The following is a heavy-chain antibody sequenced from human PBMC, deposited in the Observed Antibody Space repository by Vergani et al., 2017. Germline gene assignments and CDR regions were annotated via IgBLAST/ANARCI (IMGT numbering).Heavy chain of an antibody. V-gene: IGHV1-8*01. CDR2: MNPNSGNT. Sequence: QVQLVQSGAEVKKPGASVKVSCKASGYTFTSYDINWVRQATGQGLEWMGWMNPNSGNTGYAQKFQGRVTMTRNTSISTAYMELSSLRSEDTAVYYCARDRLAAAGTPLDYWGQGTLVTVSS. CDR3: ARDRLAAAGTPLDY. J-gene: IGHJ4*02. CDR1: GYTFTSYD. D-gene: IGHD6-13*01.